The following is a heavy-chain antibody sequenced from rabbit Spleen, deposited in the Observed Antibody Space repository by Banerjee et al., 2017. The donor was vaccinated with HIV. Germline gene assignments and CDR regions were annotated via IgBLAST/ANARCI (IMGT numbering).Heavy chain of an antibody. J-gene: IGHJ4*01. Sequence: QEQLVESGGGLVKPGGTLTLTCKASGIDLMSIAMSWVRQAPGKGLEWIACINASTGKPVYATWAKGRFTISRTSSTTVTLRMTSLTAADRATYFCARDLAGVIGWNFYLWGQGTLVTVS. D-gene: IGHD4-1*01. CDR2: INASTGKP. CDR1: GIDLMSIAM. V-gene: IGHV1S45*01. CDR3: ARDLAGVIGWNFYL.